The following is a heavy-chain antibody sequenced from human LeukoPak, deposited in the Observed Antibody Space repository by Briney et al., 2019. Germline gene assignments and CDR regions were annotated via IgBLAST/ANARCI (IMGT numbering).Heavy chain of an antibody. CDR1: GYTFASYY. Sequence: ASVKVSCKASGYTFASYYMHWVRQAPGQGLEWMGIINPSGGSTSYAQKFQGRVTMTRDTSTSTVHMELSSLRSEDTAVYYCARERGRDGYNLGSFDYWGQGTLVTVSS. D-gene: IGHD5-24*01. J-gene: IGHJ4*02. CDR2: INPSGGST. CDR3: ARERGRDGYNLGSFDY. V-gene: IGHV1-46*01.